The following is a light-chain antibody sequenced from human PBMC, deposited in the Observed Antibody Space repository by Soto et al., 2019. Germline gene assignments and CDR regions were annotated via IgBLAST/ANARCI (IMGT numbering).Light chain of an antibody. CDR3: CSYAGSYTHYV. J-gene: IGLJ1*01. CDR2: DVS. V-gene: IGLV2-11*01. CDR1: SDDVGGYNY. Sequence: QSALTQPRSVSGSPGQSVTISCTGTSDDVGGYNYVSWYQEHPGKAPKLMIYDVSKRPSGVPDRFSGSKSGNTASLTISGLQAEDEADYYCCSYAGSYTHYVFGTGTKVTVL.